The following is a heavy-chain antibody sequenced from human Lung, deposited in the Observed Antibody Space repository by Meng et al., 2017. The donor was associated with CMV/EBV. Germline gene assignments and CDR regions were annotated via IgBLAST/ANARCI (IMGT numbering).Heavy chain of an antibody. CDR2: TFFRSELYH. Sequence: VDMPRSVRGLVKTPTHPLCIFPLSGDTVSCDCLAWAWYRQCPAVGRAWLRRTFFRSELYHEYAVSVNTRITNSPDTPKNQFSLQRISMTPAETTVYYCAGGINGVCGYWGQGTLVTVSS. CDR1: GDTVSCDCLA. V-gene: IGHV6-1*01. J-gene: IGHJ4*02. D-gene: IGHD2-8*01. CDR3: AGGINGVCGY.